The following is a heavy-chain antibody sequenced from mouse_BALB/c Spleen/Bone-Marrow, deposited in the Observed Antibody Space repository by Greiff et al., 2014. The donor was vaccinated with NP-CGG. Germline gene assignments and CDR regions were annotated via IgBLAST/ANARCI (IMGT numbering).Heavy chain of an antibody. CDR3: ARRYGPSGGMDY. V-gene: IGHV5-17*02. CDR2: ISSCSSTI. D-gene: IGHD1-1*02. CDR1: GFTFSSFG. Sequence: DVHLVESGGGLVQPGGSRKLSCAASGFTFSSFGMHWVRQAPEKGLEWVAYISSCSSTIYYADTVKGRVTISRDNPKNTLFLQMTSLRSEDTAMYHCARRYGPSGGMDYWGQGISVTVSS. J-gene: IGHJ4*01.